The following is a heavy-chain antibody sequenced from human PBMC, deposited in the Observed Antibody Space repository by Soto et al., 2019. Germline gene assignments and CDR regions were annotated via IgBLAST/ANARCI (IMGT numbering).Heavy chain of an antibody. Sequence: SETLSLTCAVSGGSISRSNWRSWVRQPPGKGLEWIGEIYQSGITNYNPSLKSLVTVSVDKSKNQFSLKLSSVTAPDPAVYYCASQYCGGACPFDYWGQGTLVSVSS. CDR1: GGSISRSNW. CDR2: IYQSGIT. CDR3: ASQYCGGACPFDY. D-gene: IGHD2-21*02. V-gene: IGHV4-4*02. J-gene: IGHJ4*02.